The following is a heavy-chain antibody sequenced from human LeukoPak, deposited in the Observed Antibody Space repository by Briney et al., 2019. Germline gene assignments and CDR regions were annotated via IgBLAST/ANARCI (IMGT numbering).Heavy chain of an antibody. D-gene: IGHD2-2*02. J-gene: IGHJ3*02. CDR3: AVPYTGAFDI. Sequence: ASVKVSCKASGYTFTGYYLHWVRQAPGQGLEWMGWINPNSGDTNYAQKFQGRVTMTRDTSISTAYMELSRLRSDNTAVYYCAVPYTGAFDIWGQGTMVTVSS. CDR1: GYTFTGYY. CDR2: INPNSGDT. V-gene: IGHV1-2*02.